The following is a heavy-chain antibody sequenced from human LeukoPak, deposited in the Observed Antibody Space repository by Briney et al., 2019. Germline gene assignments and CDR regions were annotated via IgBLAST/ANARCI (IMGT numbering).Heavy chain of an antibody. CDR2: ISGSGGST. V-gene: IGHV3-23*01. Sequence: GGSLRLSCAASGCTCSSYAMSWVRQAPGKGLEWVSAISGSGGSTYYADSVKGRFTISRDNSKNTLYLQMNSLRAEDTAVYYCAKGKDTAMVLDYWGQGTLVTVSS. CDR1: GCTCSSYA. CDR3: AKGKDTAMVLDY. J-gene: IGHJ4*02. D-gene: IGHD5-18*01.